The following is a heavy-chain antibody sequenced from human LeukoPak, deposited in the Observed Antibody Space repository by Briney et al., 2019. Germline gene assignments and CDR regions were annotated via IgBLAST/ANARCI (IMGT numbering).Heavy chain of an antibody. J-gene: IGHJ6*04. Sequence: GGSLRLSCAASGFTFSDYYMNWVHQAPGKGLEWVSYISSSGSTIYYADSVKGRFTISRDNAKNSLYLQMNSLRAEETAVYYCAELGITMIGGVWGKGTTVTISS. V-gene: IGHV3-11*04. D-gene: IGHD3-10*02. CDR2: ISSSGSTI. CDR3: AELGITMIGGV. CDR1: GFTFSDYY.